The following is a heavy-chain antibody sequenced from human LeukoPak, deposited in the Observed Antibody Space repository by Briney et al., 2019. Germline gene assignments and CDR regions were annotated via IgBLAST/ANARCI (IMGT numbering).Heavy chain of an antibody. V-gene: IGHV4-59*01. CDR1: GGSISSYY. J-gene: IGHJ6*02. Sequence: SETLSLTCTVSGGSISSYYWSWIRQPPGGGLDLIGYIYYSGSDNYNPSLKRRVTISLDTSKSKFSLKLRSVTAADTAVYSCARSGLDSRYYFGMDVWGQGTTVTVSS. D-gene: IGHD5-12*01. CDR3: ARSGLDSRYYFGMDV. CDR2: IYYSGSD.